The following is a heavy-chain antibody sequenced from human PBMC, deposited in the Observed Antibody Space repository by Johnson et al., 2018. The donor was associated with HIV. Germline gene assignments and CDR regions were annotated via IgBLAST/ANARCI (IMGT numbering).Heavy chain of an antibody. Sequence: QVQLVESGGGVVQPERSLRLSCAASGFSFSNYAIHCVRQAPGKGLECVAAISYDGGTTSYSDSVKGRFTISKDNSKNTLYLQMNSLRAEDTAVYYCARAYSYGAFDIWGQGTRVTVSS. V-gene: IGHV3-30*14. CDR1: GFSFSNYA. CDR3: ARAYSYGAFDI. J-gene: IGHJ3*02. CDR2: ISYDGGTT. D-gene: IGHD5-18*01.